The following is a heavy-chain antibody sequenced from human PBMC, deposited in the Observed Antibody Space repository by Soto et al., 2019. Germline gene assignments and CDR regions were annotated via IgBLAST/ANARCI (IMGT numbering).Heavy chain of an antibody. V-gene: IGHV1-18*01. CDR1: GYTFNSYA. J-gene: IGHJ5*01. D-gene: IGHD2-2*02. CDR3: GRAARGPVFYTSGTYFFIDS. CDR2: ITAYNGNT. Sequence: QVQLVQSGAEVKKPGASVKVSCQASGYTFNSYAIAWVRQAPGQGLEWMGWITAYNGNTNYAQKFQDRVNMTTDTSTGTAYMELRSLISDDTAVYYCGRAARGPVFYTSGTYFFIDSWAQGTLVTVSS.